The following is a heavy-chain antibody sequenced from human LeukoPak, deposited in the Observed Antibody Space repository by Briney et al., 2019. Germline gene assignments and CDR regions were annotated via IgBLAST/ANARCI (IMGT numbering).Heavy chain of an antibody. D-gene: IGHD2-15*01. CDR3: ALGYCSGGSCYPFDY. J-gene: IGHJ4*02. V-gene: IGHV4-39*01. CDR2: IYYSGST. Sequence: SETLSLTCAVPGGSISSSSYYWGCIRQPPGKGLEGTGSIYYSGSTYYNPSLKSPVTISVDTSKNQSSLKLSSVTAADTAVYYCALGYCSGGSCYPFDYWGQGTLVTVSS. CDR1: GGSISSSSYY.